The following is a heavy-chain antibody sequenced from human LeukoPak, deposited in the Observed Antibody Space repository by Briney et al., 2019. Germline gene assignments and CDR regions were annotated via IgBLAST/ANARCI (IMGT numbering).Heavy chain of an antibody. CDR3: ARDSYNQASRNPGTIDI. CDR1: GYTFTSYG. D-gene: IGHD1-1*01. V-gene: IGHV1-18*01. J-gene: IGHJ3*02. Sequence: ASVKVSCKASGYTFTSYGISWVRQAPGQGLEWMGWISAYNGNTNYAQKLQGRVTMTTDTSTSTAYMELRSLRSDDTAVYYCARDSYNQASRNPGTIDIWGQGTMVTVSS. CDR2: ISAYNGNT.